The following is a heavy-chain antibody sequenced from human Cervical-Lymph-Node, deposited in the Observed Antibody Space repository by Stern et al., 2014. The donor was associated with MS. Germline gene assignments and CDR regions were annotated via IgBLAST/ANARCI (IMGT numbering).Heavy chain of an antibody. J-gene: IGHJ6*02. V-gene: IGHV4-61*02. CDR3: ARWQWLQNINYGMDV. Sequence: QVQLQESGPGLVKPSQTLSLTCTVSGGSISSGTLYWSWIRQSAGKGLEWIGRIYPSGSANYNPSLESRAPISLDPSKNHFSRRLNSVTAADTAVYYCARWQWLQNINYGMDVWGPGTTVTVSS. CDR2: IYPSGSA. D-gene: IGHD6-19*01. CDR1: GGSISSGTLY.